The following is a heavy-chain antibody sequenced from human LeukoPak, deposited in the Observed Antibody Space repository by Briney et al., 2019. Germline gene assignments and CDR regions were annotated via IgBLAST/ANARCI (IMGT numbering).Heavy chain of an antibody. CDR2: INHSGST. Sequence: SETLSLTCAVYGGSFSGYYWSWIRQPPGKGLEWIGEINHSGSTNYNPSLKSRDTISVDTSKNQFSLKLSSVTAADTAVYYCARSPITMVRGVIITDAFDIWGQGTMVTVSS. D-gene: IGHD3-10*01. CDR3: ARSPITMVRGVIITDAFDI. J-gene: IGHJ3*02. V-gene: IGHV4-34*01. CDR1: GGSFSGYY.